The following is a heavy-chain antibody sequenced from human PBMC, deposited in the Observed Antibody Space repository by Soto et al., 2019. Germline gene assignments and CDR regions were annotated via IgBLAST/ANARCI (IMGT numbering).Heavy chain of an antibody. CDR1: GGSISSGYYY. D-gene: IGHD5-18*01. V-gene: IGHV4-30-4*01. CDR2: IYYSGST. CDR3: ARNPDVDTAMVDY. Sequence: PSETLSLTCTVSGGSISSGYYYWSWIRQPPGKGLEWIGYIYYSGSTYYNPSLKSRVTISVDTSKNQFSLKLSSVTAADTAVYYCARNPDVDTAMVDYWGQGTLVTVS. J-gene: IGHJ4*02.